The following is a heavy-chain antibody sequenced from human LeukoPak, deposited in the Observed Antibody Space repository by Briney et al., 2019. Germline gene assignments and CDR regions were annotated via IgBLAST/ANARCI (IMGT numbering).Heavy chain of an antibody. D-gene: IGHD6-13*01. J-gene: IGHJ5*02. V-gene: IGHV4-39*07. CDR3: ARNLIPTRRIAAPGVQWKQSWFDP. CDR1: GGSISSSSYY. CDR2: IYYSGST. Sequence: PSEALSLTCTVSGGSISSSSYYWGWIRQPPGKGLEWIGSIYYSGSTYYNPSLKSRVTISVDTSKNQFSLKLSSVTAADTAVYYCARNLIPTRRIAAPGVQWKQSWFDPWGQGTLVTVSS.